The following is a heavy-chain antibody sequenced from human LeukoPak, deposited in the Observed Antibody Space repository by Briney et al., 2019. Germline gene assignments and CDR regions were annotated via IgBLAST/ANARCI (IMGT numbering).Heavy chain of an antibody. CDR2: ISAYNGNT. J-gene: IGHJ4*02. V-gene: IGHV1-18*01. D-gene: IGHD3-22*01. Sequence: ASVKVSCKASGGTFSSYAISWVRQAPGQGLEWMGWISAYNGNTNYAQKLQGRVTMTTDTSTSTAYMELRSLRSDDTAVYYCARDQEYYYDSSGYRYWGQGTLVTVSS. CDR1: GGTFSSYA. CDR3: ARDQEYYYDSSGYRY.